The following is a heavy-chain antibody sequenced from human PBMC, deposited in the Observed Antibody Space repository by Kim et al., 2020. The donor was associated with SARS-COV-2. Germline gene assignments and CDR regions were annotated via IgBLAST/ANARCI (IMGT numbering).Heavy chain of an antibody. Sequence: GGSLRLSCTASGFIFGDYALSWFRQAPGKGLEWVGFISSKAYGGTTEYAASVKGRFTISRDDSKGIAYLQMNSLKTEDTTVYYCTRGWSGYYNTFDYWGQGTLVTVSS. D-gene: IGHD3-3*01. V-gene: IGHV3-49*03. CDR3: TRGWSGYYNTFDY. J-gene: IGHJ4*02. CDR1: GFIFGDYA. CDR2: ISSKAYGGTT.